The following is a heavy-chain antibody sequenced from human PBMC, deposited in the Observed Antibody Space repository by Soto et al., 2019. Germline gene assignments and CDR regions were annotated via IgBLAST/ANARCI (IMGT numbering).Heavy chain of an antibody. CDR3: ARALPPPAYGGNSYYFDY. V-gene: IGHV4-30-4*01. D-gene: IGHD2-21*02. J-gene: IGHJ4*02. CDR1: GGSLSSGDYY. CDR2: IYYSGST. Sequence: SETLSLTCTVSGGSLSSGDYYWSWIRQPPGKGLEWIGYIYYSGSTYYNPSLKSRVTISVDTSKNQFSLKLRSVTAADTAVYYCARALPPPAYGGNSYYFDYWGQGTLVTVSS.